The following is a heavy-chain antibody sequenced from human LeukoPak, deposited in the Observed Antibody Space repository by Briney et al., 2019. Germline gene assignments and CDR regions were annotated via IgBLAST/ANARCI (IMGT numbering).Heavy chain of an antibody. CDR2: INPNSGGT. CDR3: ALIAVAGDYYGMDV. V-gene: IGHV1-2*02. CDR1: GHTFTGYY. Sequence: GASVKVSCKASGHTFTGYYMHWVRQAPGQGLEWMGWINPNSGGTNYAQKFQGRVTMTRDTSISTAYMELSRLRSDDTAVYYCALIAVAGDYYGMDVWGQGTTVTVSS. D-gene: IGHD6-19*01. J-gene: IGHJ6*02.